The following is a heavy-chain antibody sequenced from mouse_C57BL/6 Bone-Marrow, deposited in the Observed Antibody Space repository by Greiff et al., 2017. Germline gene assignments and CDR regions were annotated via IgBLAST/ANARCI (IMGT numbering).Heavy chain of an antibody. CDR1: GYTFTSYW. D-gene: IGHD2-5*01. CDR2: IDPSDSET. Sequence: QVQLKQPGAELVRPGSSVKLSCKASGYTFTSYWMHWVKQRPIQGLEWIGNIDPSDSETHYNQKFKDKATLTVDKSSSTAYMQLSSLTSEDSAVYYCARNMGSNPAWFAYWGQGTLVTVSA. J-gene: IGHJ3*01. V-gene: IGHV1-52*01. CDR3: ARNMGSNPAWFAY.